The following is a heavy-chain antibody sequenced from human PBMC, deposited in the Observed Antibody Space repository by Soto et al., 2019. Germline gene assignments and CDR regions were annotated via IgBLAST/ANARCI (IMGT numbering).Heavy chain of an antibody. Sequence: WGSLRLSCAASGFTFSSYDMHWVRQATGKGLEWVSAIGTAGDTYYPGSVKGRFTISRENAKNSLYLQMNSLRAGDTAVYYCARGSPIGYGDYGHFDLWGRGTLVTVSS. CDR2: IGTAGDT. V-gene: IGHV3-13*01. CDR3: ARGSPIGYGDYGHFDL. J-gene: IGHJ2*01. CDR1: GFTFSSYD. D-gene: IGHD4-17*01.